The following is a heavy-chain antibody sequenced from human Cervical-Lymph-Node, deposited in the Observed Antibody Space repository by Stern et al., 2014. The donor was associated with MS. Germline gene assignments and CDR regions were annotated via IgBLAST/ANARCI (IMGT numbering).Heavy chain of an antibody. CDR3: AHSRVKYCRGGTCYSSLFDY. CDR1: GFSVTTAGVG. V-gene: IGHV2-5*02. CDR2: LYLGDDK. Sequence: QVTLRESGPTLVKPTQTVTLTCTLSGFSVTTAGVGVGWIRQPPGKALEWLALLYLGDDKLYSPSLKNRLTITKDTSKNQVVLTMTNVDPVDTATYYCAHSRVKYCRGGTCYSSLFDYWGQGTLVTVSS. J-gene: IGHJ4*02. D-gene: IGHD2-15*01.